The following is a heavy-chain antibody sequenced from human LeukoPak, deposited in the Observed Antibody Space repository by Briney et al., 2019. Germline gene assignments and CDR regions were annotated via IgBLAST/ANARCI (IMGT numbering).Heavy chain of an antibody. CDR2: IIPVLNIT. D-gene: IGHD5-18*01. V-gene: IGHV1-69*04. CDR1: GGTFSSSA. CDR3: AKDQGLTAPPPYGLDV. Sequence: SVKVSCKTSGGTFSSSAITWVRQAPGQGLEWMGRIIPVLNITTYAQKFQGRVTITADTSTSIVYMELSSLRSEETAVYYCAKDQGLTAPPPYGLDVWGQGTTVIVTS. J-gene: IGHJ6*02.